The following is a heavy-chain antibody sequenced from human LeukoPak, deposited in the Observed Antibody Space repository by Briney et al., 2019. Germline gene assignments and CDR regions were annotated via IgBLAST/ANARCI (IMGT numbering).Heavy chain of an antibody. CDR2: IYYSGST. Sequence: SETLSLTCTVSGGSISSSSYYWGWIRQPPGKGLEWIGSIYYSGSTYYNPSLKSRVTISVDTSKNQFSLKLSSVTAADTAVYYCASVLSAAGLHFDYWGQGTLVTVSS. V-gene: IGHV4-39*01. CDR3: ASVLSAAGLHFDY. CDR1: GGSISSSSYY. D-gene: IGHD6-13*01. J-gene: IGHJ4*02.